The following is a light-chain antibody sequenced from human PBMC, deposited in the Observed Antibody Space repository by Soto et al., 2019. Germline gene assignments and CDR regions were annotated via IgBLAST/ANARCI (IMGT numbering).Light chain of an antibody. CDR3: SSFTSSRAYV. Sequence: QSALTQPASVSGSPGQSITISCTGTSSDVGNYNYVSWYQQQSGKAPKLIIYEVSNRPSGVSNRFSGSKSGNTAPLTISGLQAEDEADYYCSSFTSSRAYVFGIGTKVTVL. J-gene: IGLJ1*01. V-gene: IGLV2-14*01. CDR1: SSDVGNYNY. CDR2: EVS.